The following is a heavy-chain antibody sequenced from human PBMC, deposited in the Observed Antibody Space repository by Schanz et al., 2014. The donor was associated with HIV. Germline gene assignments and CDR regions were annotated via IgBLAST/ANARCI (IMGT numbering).Heavy chain of an antibody. J-gene: IGHJ3*02. V-gene: IGHV3-7*01. CDR1: ALHFTTYW. CDR3: ARSPDWAGTDAFEI. Sequence: EVQLVESGGGLVQPGGSLRLSCVVSALHFTTYWMTWVRQAPGKGLEGVANIKQDGSEKYYVDSVKGRFTISRDNAKNALYLQMNSLRAEDTAIYYCARSPDWAGTDAFEIWGQGTMVTVSS. CDR2: IKQDGSEK. D-gene: IGHD6-19*01.